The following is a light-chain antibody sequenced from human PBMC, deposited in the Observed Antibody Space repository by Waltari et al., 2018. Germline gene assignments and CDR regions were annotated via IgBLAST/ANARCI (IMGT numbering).Light chain of an antibody. J-gene: IGLJ2*01. Sequence: SYELTQPPSVAVSPGQTARLTCSGDALPKKYAYWYQQKSGQAHVLVIYEDSKRPSGIPERFSGSSSVTMATLTISGAQVEDEADYYCYSTDSSGKQVFGGGTKLTVL. V-gene: IGLV3-10*01. CDR2: EDS. CDR1: ALPKKY. CDR3: YSTDSSGKQV.